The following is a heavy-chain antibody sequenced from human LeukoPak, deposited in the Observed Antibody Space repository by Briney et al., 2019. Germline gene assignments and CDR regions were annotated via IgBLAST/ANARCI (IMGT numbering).Heavy chain of an antibody. CDR1: GYTFTSYY. Sequence: ASVKVSCKASGYTFTSYYMHWVRQAPGQGLEWMGIINPSGGSTSYAQKFQGRVTMTRDTSTSTVYMELSSLRSGDTAVYYCVRDSPYNYYYYGMDVWGQGTTVTVSS. J-gene: IGHJ6*02. D-gene: IGHD1-14*01. CDR2: INPSGGST. V-gene: IGHV1-46*01. CDR3: VRDSPYNYYYYGMDV.